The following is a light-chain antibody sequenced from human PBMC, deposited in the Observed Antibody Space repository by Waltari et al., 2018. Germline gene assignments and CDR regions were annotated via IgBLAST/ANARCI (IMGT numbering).Light chain of an antibody. CDR3: YSATDNYRV. CDR2: KDR. V-gene: IGLV3-27*01. Sequence: SYELTQPSSVSVSPGQTARITCSGDVLATKYARWFQQKPGQAPVVVIYKDRERPSGIPERFYGSSSGTTVTLTISGAQVEDEGDYYCYSATDNYRVFGGGTKLTVL. J-gene: IGLJ3*02. CDR1: VLATKY.